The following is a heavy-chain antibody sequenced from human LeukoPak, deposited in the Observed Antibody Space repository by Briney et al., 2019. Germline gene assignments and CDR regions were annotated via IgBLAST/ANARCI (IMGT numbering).Heavy chain of an antibody. J-gene: IGHJ3*02. CDR2: VSYDGINK. CDR3: ARDPKRGYSYGWGAFDI. CDR1: GFTFSSNA. V-gene: IGHV3-30-3*01. D-gene: IGHD5-18*01. Sequence: PGGSLRLSCAASGFTFSSNAMHWVRQAPGKGLEWVAIVSYDGINKDYADSMKGRFTISRDNSKNTLYLQMNSLRAEDTAMYYCARDPKRGYSYGWGAFDIWGQGTMVSVSS.